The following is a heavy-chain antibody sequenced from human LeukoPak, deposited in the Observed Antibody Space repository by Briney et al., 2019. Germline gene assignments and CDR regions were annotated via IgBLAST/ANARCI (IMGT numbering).Heavy chain of an antibody. V-gene: IGHV3-21*01. Sequence: GGSLRLSCAASGFRFSDYYMNWVRQAPGKGLEWVSSISSSSSYIYYAGSVKGRFTISRDNAKNSLYLQMNSLRAEDTAVYYCARDVWSSIAVAAGGFDYWGQGTLVTVSS. CDR3: ARDVWSSIAVAAGGFDY. J-gene: IGHJ4*02. CDR1: GFRFSDYY. CDR2: ISSSSSYI. D-gene: IGHD6-19*01.